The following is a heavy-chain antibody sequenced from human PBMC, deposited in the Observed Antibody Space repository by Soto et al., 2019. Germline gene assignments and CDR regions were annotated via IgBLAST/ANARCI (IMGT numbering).Heavy chain of an antibody. Sequence: QVQLQESGPGLVKPSETLSLTCTVSGGYISSYYWSWIRQPAGKGLEWIGYIYYSGSTNYNPSLKSRVSISVDTSNNQVSLKLSSVTAADTAVYYCARRWGAAFDYWGQGTLVTVSS. J-gene: IGHJ4*02. V-gene: IGHV4-59*08. CDR2: IYYSGST. D-gene: IGHD1-26*01. CDR3: ARRWGAAFDY. CDR1: GGYISSYY.